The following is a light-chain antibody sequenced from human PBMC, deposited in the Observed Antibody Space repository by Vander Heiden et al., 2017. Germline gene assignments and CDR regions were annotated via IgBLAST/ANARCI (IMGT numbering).Light chain of an antibody. J-gene: IGLJ3*02. V-gene: IGLV1-44*01. CDR3: AAWDDSLNGPNWV. CDR1: SSNIGSNT. Sequence: QSVLTQPPSASGTPGQRVTISCSGSSSNIGSNTVHWYQQRPGTAPKLLIYSNNQRPSGVPDRFSGSKSGTSASLAISGLQSEDEADYYCAAWDDSLNGPNWVFGGGTKLTVL. CDR2: SNN.